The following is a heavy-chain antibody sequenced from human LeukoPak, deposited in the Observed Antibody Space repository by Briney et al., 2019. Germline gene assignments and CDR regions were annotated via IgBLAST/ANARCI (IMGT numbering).Heavy chain of an antibody. D-gene: IGHD5-18*01. CDR2: IYTSGST. V-gene: IGHV4-61*02. CDR1: GGSISSGSYY. Sequence: SETLSLTCTVSGGSISSGSYYWSWSRQPAGKGLEWVGRIYTSGSTNYNPSLKSRVTISVDTSKNQFSLKLSSVPAADTAVYYCARDGPRRIRYGMDVWGQGTTVTVSS. J-gene: IGHJ6*02. CDR3: ARDGPRRIRYGMDV.